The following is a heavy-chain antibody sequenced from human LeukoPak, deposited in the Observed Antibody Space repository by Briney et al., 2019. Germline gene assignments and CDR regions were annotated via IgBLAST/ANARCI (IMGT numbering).Heavy chain of an antibody. D-gene: IGHD6-13*01. J-gene: IGHJ4*02. CDR3: AKGHSRSWSPLNY. Sequence: AGGSLRLSCAASGFTFSSYAMSWVRQAPGKGLEWVSAISDSGGSKYYADSVRGRFIISRDNSKNTLYLQMNRLRAENTAVYLCAKGHSRSWSPLNYSGQRTLVTPSS. V-gene: IGHV3-23*01. CDR1: GFTFSSYA. CDR2: ISDSGGSK.